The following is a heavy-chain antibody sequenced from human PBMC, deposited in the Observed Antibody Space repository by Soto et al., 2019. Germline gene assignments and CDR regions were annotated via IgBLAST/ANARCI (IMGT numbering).Heavy chain of an antibody. CDR1: GGTFSSDA. V-gene: IGHV1-69*01. D-gene: IGHD1-1*01. Sequence: QVQLVQSGAEVKKPGSSVKVSCMASGGTFSSDAISLVRQAPGQGPEWMGGIIPIFGTASAAQKFQGGVTITADESTSKAYMELSSLRSEATAVYDCARDGGKSGTTYPPGYSYGMDVWGQGTTVTVSS. CDR2: IIPIFGTA. CDR3: ARDGGKSGTTYPPGYSYGMDV. J-gene: IGHJ6*02.